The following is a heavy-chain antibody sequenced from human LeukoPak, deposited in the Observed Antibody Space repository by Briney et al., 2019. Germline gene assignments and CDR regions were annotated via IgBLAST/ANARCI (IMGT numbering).Heavy chain of an antibody. V-gene: IGHV1-18*01. J-gene: IGHJ6*02. CDR3: ARDPCIAVAGTCYYYGMDV. CDR2: ISAYNGNT. CDR1: GYTFTSYG. D-gene: IGHD6-19*01. Sequence: ASVKVSCKASGYTFTSYGISWVRQAPGQGLEWMGWISAYNGNTNYAQKLQGRVTMTTDTSTSTAYMELRSLRSDDTAVYYWARDPCIAVAGTCYYYGMDVWGQGTTVTVSS.